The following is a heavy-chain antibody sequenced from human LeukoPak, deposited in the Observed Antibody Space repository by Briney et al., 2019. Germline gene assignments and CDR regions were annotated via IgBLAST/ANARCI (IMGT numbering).Heavy chain of an antibody. J-gene: IGHJ4*02. D-gene: IGHD3-22*01. Sequence: ASVKVSCKASGYTFTAYYIHWVRQAPGQGLEWMGWINPNSGGTNYAQKFQGRVTMTRDTSISTAYMELSRLRSDDTAVYYCARNPVPYYYDSSPFDYWGQGALVTVSS. CDR1: GYTFTAYY. CDR3: ARNPVPYYYDSSPFDY. V-gene: IGHV1-2*02. CDR2: INPNSGGT.